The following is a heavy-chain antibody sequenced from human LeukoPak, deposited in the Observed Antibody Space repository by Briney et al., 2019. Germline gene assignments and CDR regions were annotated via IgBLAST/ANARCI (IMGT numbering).Heavy chain of an antibody. Sequence: GGSLRLSCAASGFTVSSNYMSWVRQAPGKGLEWVSVIYSGGSTYYADSVKGRFTISRDNSKNTLYLQMNSLRAEDTAVYYCASCPMVRGVPLYYFDYWGQGTLVTVSS. CDR1: GFTVSSNY. D-gene: IGHD3-10*01. CDR3: ASCPMVRGVPLYYFDY. CDR2: IYSGGST. J-gene: IGHJ4*02. V-gene: IGHV3-66*01.